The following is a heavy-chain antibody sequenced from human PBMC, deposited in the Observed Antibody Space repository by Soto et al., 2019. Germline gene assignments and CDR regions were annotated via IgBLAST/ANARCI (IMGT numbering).Heavy chain of an antibody. CDR2: INHRGST. CDR3: ARGLNWNYGAFDY. V-gene: IGHV4-34*01. Sequence: QVLLQQWGAGLLKPSETLSLTCAVYGGSFSTYYWSWIRQPPGKGLEWIGEINHRGSTNYNPSLESRVTISVDTSKNQFSLKLSSVTAADRAVYYCARGLNWNYGAFDYWGQGTLVTVSS. CDR1: GGSFSTYY. J-gene: IGHJ4*02. D-gene: IGHD1-7*01.